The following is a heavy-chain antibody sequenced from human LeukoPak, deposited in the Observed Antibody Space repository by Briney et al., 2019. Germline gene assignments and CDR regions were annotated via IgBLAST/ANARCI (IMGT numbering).Heavy chain of an antibody. CDR2: ISAYNGNT. CDR3: ARNFQTKGGWYYYDILTGMDV. D-gene: IGHD3-9*01. J-gene: IGHJ6*03. CDR1: GYTFTSYG. Sequence: ASVKVSCKASGYTFTSYGISWVRQAPGQGLEWMGWISAYNGNTNYAQKLQGRVTMTTDTSTSTAYMELRSLRSDDTAVYYCARNFQTKGGWYYYDILTGMDVWGKGTTVTVSS. V-gene: IGHV1-18*01.